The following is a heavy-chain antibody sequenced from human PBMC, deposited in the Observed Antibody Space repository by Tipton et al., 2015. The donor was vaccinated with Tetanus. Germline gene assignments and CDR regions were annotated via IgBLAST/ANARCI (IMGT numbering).Heavy chain of an antibody. CDR2: VYYNGNT. J-gene: IGHJ4*02. V-gene: IGHV4-59*01. CDR3: AREVPAAGHFDS. D-gene: IGHD2-2*01. Sequence: TLSLTCTVSGDSISGSYWSWIRQPPGKGLEWIGYVYYNGNTHYNPALKSRVTISVDTSKNQFSLKLSSVTAADTAIYYCAREVPAAGHFDSWGQGTLVTVSS. CDR1: GDSISGSY.